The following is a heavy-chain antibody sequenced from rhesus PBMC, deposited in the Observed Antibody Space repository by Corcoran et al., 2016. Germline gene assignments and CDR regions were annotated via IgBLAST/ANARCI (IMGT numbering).Heavy chain of an antibody. CDR3: AREGEYCSSTYCSSSYYFDY. V-gene: IGHV4-169*02. CDR2: IYGSVSST. CDR1: GGSISSSY. Sequence: QLQLQESGPGLVKPSETLSVTCAVSGGSISSSYWSWIRQAPGKGLVWIGYIYGSVSSTNYNPSLKSRVTLSVDTSKNQLSLKLSSVTTADTAVYYCAREGEYCSSTYCSSSYYFDYWGQGVLVTVSS. J-gene: IGHJ4*01. D-gene: IGHD2-15*01.